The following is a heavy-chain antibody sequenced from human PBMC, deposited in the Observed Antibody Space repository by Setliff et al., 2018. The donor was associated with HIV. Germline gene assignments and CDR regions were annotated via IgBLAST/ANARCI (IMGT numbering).Heavy chain of an antibody. CDR3: TRCPNFSDGGGYYCHFDQ. Sequence: PGGSLRLSCAASGFTVSSNYMTWVRQAPGKGLEWVGFIRSKAYGGTTEYAASVKGRFTISRDDSKSIAYLQLNSLKTEDTAVYFCTRCPNFSDGGGYYCHFDQWGQGTLVTVSS. CDR1: GFTVSSNY. V-gene: IGHV3-49*04. CDR2: IRSKAYGGTT. J-gene: IGHJ4*02. D-gene: IGHD3-22*01.